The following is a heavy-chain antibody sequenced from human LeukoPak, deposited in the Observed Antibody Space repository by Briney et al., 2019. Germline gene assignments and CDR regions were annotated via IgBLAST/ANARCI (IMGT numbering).Heavy chain of an antibody. D-gene: IGHD4-23*01. CDR2: INHSGST. V-gene: IGHV4-39*07. J-gene: IGHJ4*02. CDR3: ARAPMVVRIIDY. Sequence: PSETLSLTCTVSGGSISSSSYYWSWIRQPPGKGLEWIGEINHSGSTNYNPSLKSRVTISVDTSKNQFSLKLSSVTAADTAVYYCARAPMVVRIIDYWGQGTLVTVSS. CDR1: GGSISSSSYY.